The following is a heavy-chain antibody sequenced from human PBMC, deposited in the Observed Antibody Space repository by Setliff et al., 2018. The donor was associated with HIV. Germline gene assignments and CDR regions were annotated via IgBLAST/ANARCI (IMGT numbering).Heavy chain of an antibody. D-gene: IGHD6-13*01. CDR3: AAAEGQGPWYFFDN. CDR2: FSPTGSP. Sequence: PSETLSLTCAVSGGSFSSYYWNWIRQPPGKGLEWIGEFSPTGSPTYNPSLERRLTISVDASKNQFSLSLSSVTATDTALYFCAAAEGQGPWYFFDNWGQGTQVTVSS. CDR1: GGSFSSYY. V-gene: IGHV4-34*01. J-gene: IGHJ4*02.